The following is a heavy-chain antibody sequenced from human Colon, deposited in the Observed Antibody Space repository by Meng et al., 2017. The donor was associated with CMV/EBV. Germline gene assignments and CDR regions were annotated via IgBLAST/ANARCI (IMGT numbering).Heavy chain of an antibody. CDR1: GFRFGTYA. D-gene: IGHD2-15*01. CDR3: ARESCSAGRCYWGY. Sequence: GESLKISCEASGFRFGTYAMTWVRQAPAVGLEWVASISDSGGTTYYADSVKGRFIISRDNAKNSLYLQMNSLRAEDTAVYYCARESCSAGRCYWGYWGQGTLVTVSS. J-gene: IGHJ4*02. V-gene: IGHV3-21*04. CDR2: ISDSGGTT.